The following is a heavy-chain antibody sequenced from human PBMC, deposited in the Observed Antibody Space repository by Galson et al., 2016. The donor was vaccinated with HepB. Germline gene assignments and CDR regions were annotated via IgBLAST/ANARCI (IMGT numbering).Heavy chain of an antibody. CDR2: IWYDGSLK. J-gene: IGHJ4*02. CDR1: GFIFSSYA. CDR3: ARDYRSIPPAYYFDY. Sequence: SLRLSCAASGFIFSSYAMHWVRQAPGKGLEWVAVIWYDGSLKYYADSVKGRFTISRDNSENTLYLQMNSLRAEDTAVYYCARDYRSIPPAYYFDYWGQGTLVTVSS. V-gene: IGHV3-33*01. D-gene: IGHD1-14*01.